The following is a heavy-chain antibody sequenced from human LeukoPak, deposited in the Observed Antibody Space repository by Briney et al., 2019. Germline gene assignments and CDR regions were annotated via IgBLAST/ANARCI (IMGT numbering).Heavy chain of an antibody. CDR1: GFTFSDYY. V-gene: IGHV3-11*06. Sequence: GGSLTLSCAASGFTFSDYYMSWIRPAPGRGREWVSYISSSSSYTNYADSVKGRFTTCRDNAKNSLYLQMNSLRAEDTAVYYCAREGSGSYSIAYCYYGMDVWGKGTTVTVSS. CDR2: ISSSSSYT. D-gene: IGHD3-10*01. J-gene: IGHJ6*04. CDR3: AREGSGSYSIAYCYYGMDV.